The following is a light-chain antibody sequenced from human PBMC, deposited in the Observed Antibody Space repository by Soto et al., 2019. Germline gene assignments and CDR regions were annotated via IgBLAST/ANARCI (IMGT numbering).Light chain of an antibody. CDR2: KAS. V-gene: IGKV1-5*03. CDR1: QSISSW. Sequence: DIQMTQSPSTLSASVGDRVTITCRASQSISSWLAWYQQKPGKAPKLLIYKASSLESGVTSRFSGSGSGTEFTLTISSLQPDDFATYYCQHYNSYSPGGTFGQGTKVEIK. CDR3: QHYNSYSPGGT. J-gene: IGKJ1*01.